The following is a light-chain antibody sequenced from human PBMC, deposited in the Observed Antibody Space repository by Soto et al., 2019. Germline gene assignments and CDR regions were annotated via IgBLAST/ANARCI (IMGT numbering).Light chain of an antibody. V-gene: IGLV2-23*01. CDR2: EGS. J-gene: IGLJ3*02. CDR1: SSDVGSYNL. CDR3: CSYAGSSWV. Sequence: SALTQPASVSGSPGQSITISCTGTSSDVGSYNLVSWYQQHPGKAPKLMIYEGSKRPSGVSNRFSGSKSGNTASLTISGLQAEDEADYYCCSYAGSSWVFGGGTKVTVL.